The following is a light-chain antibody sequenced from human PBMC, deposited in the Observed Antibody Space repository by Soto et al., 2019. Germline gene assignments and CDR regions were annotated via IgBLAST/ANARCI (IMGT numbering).Light chain of an antibody. J-gene: IGKJ4*01. Sequence: DIQLTQSPSSLSASVGDEVTITCRASQGISHYLTWYQQNPGRAPTLLIYGVSTLQSGVPSRFSGGGSGTDFTLTLSTLQLEDFATYYCQQSYDAQFTFGGGTQVDIK. CDR3: QQSYDAQFT. CDR1: QGISHY. V-gene: IGKV1-39*01. CDR2: GVS.